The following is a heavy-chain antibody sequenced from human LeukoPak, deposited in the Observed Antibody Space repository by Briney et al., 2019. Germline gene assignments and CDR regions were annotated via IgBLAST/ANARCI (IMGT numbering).Heavy chain of an antibody. V-gene: IGHV3-21*01. CDR1: GFSFSTST. Sequence: GESLRLSCAASGFSFSTSTMNWIRQAPGKGLEWVSSISGGSDDIHYADSVKGRFTISRDNAKNSVYLQMNSLRAEDTALYCCVRIPNNAGFPNWFDPWGQGTLVTVSS. D-gene: IGHD2-21*01. CDR2: ISGGSDDI. J-gene: IGHJ5*02. CDR3: VRIPNNAGFPNWFDP.